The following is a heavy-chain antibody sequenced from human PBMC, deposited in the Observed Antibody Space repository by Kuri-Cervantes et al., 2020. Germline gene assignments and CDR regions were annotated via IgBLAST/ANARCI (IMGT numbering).Heavy chain of an antibody. Sequence: SETLSLTCTVSGGSIMRDYWTWIRQPAGKGLEWIGRIFASVTTSATTNYSPSLSSRVTISVDKSKNQFSLRLNSVTAADTAVYYCAGGFGEITSWGQGTMVTVSS. V-gene: IGHV4-4*07. CDR2: IFASVTTSATT. J-gene: IGHJ3*01. CDR3: AGGFGEITS. D-gene: IGHD3-10*01. CDR1: GGSIMRDY.